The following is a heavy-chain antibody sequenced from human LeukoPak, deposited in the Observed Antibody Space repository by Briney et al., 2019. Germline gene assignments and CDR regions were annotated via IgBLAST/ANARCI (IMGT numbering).Heavy chain of an antibody. CDR1: GFTFSDYY. CDR2: ISSSGSTI. J-gene: IGHJ4*02. V-gene: IGHV3-11*01. CDR3: ARIYSSGRSHFDY. D-gene: IGHD6-19*01. Sequence: GGSLRLSCAASGFTFSDYYMSWIRQAPGKGLEWVSYISSSGSTIYYADSVKGRFTISRDNAKNSLYLQMNSLRAEDTAVYYCARIYSSGRSHFDYWGQGTLVTVSS.